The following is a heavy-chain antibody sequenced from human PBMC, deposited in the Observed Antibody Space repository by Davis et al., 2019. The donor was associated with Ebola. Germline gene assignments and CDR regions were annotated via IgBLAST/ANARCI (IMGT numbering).Heavy chain of an antibody. V-gene: IGHV3-30*18. Sequence: GESLKISCAASGFTFSSYGMHWVRQAPGKGLEWVAVISYDGSNKYYADSVKGRFTISRDNSKNTLYLQMNSLRAEDTAVYYCAKDRGSGWVHYYGMDVWGKGTTVTVSS. CDR3: AKDRGSGWVHYYGMDV. D-gene: IGHD6-19*01. CDR2: ISYDGSNK. CDR1: GFTFSSYG. J-gene: IGHJ6*04.